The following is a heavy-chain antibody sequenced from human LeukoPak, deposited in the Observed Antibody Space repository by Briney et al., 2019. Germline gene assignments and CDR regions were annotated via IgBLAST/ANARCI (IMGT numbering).Heavy chain of an antibody. CDR1: GYTFTDYY. CDR2: INPNSGGT. V-gene: IGHV1-2*02. Sequence: ASVTVSCKASGYTFTDYYIHWVRQAPGQGLEWVGWINPNSGGTNYAQKFQDRVTMTRDTSISTAYMELSRLRSDDTAIYYCARELGDYGGNFLKKTYYYYMDVWGKGTTVTVSS. J-gene: IGHJ6*03. D-gene: IGHD4-23*01. CDR3: ARELGDYGGNFLKKTYYYYMDV.